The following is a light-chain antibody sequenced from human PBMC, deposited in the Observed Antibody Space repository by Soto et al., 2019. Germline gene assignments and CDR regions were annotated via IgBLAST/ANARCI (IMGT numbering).Light chain of an antibody. CDR1: SSNIGRDT. J-gene: IGLJ3*02. Sequence: QSVLTQPPSASGTPGQRVIISCSGSSSNIGRDTVNWYRQFPGTAPKLLIYSNNQRPSGVPDRFSGSKSGTSASLAISGLQSEDEADYYCAAWDDTLNGPVFGGGTKLTVL. V-gene: IGLV1-44*01. CDR2: SNN. CDR3: AAWDDTLNGPV.